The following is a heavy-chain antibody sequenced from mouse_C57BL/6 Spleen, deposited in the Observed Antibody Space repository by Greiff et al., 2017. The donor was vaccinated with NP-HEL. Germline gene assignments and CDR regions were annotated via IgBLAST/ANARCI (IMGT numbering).Heavy chain of an antibody. Sequence: EVHLVESGGGLVKPGGSLKLSCAASGFTFSSYAMSWVRQTPEKRLEWVATISDGGSYTYYPDNVKGRFTISRDNAKNNLYLQMSHLKSEDTAMYYCAPTIVTPYYAMDYWGQGTSVTVSS. CDR2: ISDGGSYT. CDR1: GFTFSSYA. J-gene: IGHJ4*01. V-gene: IGHV5-4*01. CDR3: APTIVTPYYAMDY. D-gene: IGHD2-5*01.